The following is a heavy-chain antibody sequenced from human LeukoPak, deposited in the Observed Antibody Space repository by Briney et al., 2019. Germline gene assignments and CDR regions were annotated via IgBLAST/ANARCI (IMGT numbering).Heavy chain of an antibody. D-gene: IGHD3-3*01. CDR3: ARESSTYYDFWSGP. J-gene: IGHJ5*02. V-gene: IGHV4-30-4*08. CDR1: GGSISSYY. Sequence: PSETLSLTCTVSGGSISSYYWSWIRQPPGKGLEWIGYIYYSGSTYYNPSLKSRVTISVDTSKNQFSLKLSSVTAADTAVYYCARESSTYYDFWSGPWGQGTLVTVSS. CDR2: IYYSGST.